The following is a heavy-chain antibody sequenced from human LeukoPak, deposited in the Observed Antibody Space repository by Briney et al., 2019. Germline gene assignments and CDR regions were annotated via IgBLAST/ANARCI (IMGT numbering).Heavy chain of an antibody. D-gene: IGHD1-26*01. V-gene: IGHV1-2*02. CDR1: GYTFTGYY. Sequence: ASVKVSCKASGYTFTGYYIHWVRQAPGQGLEWMGWINPNSGGTNYAQKFQGRVTMTRDTSISTAYMELSRLRSDDTAVYYCARGSTWGSGSYLPDYWGQGTLVTVSS. CDR2: INPNSGGT. J-gene: IGHJ4*02. CDR3: ARGSTWGSGSYLPDY.